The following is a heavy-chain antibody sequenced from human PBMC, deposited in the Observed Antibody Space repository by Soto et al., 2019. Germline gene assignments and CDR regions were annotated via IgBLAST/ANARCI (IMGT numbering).Heavy chain of an antibody. CDR1: GYTFTSYG. CDR2: ISAYNGNT. V-gene: IGHV1-18*01. CDR3: ARVWDGYNNLADYYYYMDV. Sequence: QVQLVQSGAEVKKPGASVKVSCKASGYTFTSYGISWVRQAPGQGLEWMGWISAYNGNTNYAQKLQGRVTMTTDTSTSTGYMELRSLRSDDTAVYYCARVWDGYNNLADYYYYMDVWGKGTTVTVSS. D-gene: IGHD4-4*01. J-gene: IGHJ6*03.